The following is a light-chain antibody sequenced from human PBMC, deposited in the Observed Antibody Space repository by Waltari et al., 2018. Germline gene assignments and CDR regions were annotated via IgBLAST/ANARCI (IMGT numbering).Light chain of an antibody. V-gene: IGLV2-14*01. CDR1: SSDAGGYNY. CDR3: SSYTSSSTRV. Sequence: QSALTQPASVSGSPGQSITISCTGTSSDAGGYNYVSWYQQHPGKDPKLMIYQVSNRPSGVSNRFSGSKSGNTASLTISGLQAEDEADYYCSSYTSSSTRVFGGGTKLTVL. CDR2: QVS. J-gene: IGLJ2*01.